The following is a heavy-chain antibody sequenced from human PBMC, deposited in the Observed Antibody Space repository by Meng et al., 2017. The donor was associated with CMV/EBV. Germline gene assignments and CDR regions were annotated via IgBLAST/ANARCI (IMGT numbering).Heavy chain of an antibody. Sequence: QVQTKHLGCSLLKPSETLSLPCAVYGWAFSGYYWSWIRQPPGKGLEWIGEINHSGSTNYNPSLKSRVTISVDTSKNQFSLKLSSVTAADTAVYYCASSLTYPDYWGQGTLVTVSS. J-gene: IGHJ4*02. V-gene: IGHV4-34*01. CDR1: GWAFSGYY. CDR2: INHSGST. D-gene: IGHD2-15*01. CDR3: ASSLTYPDY.